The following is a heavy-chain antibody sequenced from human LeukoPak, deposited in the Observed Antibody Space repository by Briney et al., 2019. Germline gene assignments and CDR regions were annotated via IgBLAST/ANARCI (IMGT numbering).Heavy chain of an antibody. V-gene: IGHV4-34*01. CDR3: ARGKILTGYERANWFDP. CDR1: GGSFSGYY. J-gene: IGHJ5*02. CDR2: INHSGST. D-gene: IGHD3-9*01. Sequence: SETLSLTCAVYGGSFSGYYWSRIRQPPGKGLEWIGEINHSGSTNYNPSLKSRVTISVDTSKNQFSLKLSSVTAADTAVYYCARGKILTGYERANWFDPWGQGTLVTVSS.